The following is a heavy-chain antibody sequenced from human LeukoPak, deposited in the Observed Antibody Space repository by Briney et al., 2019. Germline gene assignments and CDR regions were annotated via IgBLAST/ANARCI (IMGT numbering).Heavy chain of an antibody. D-gene: IGHD1-26*01. J-gene: IGHJ6*02. V-gene: IGHV3-48*04. Sequence: GGSLRLSCAASGFTFSSYSMNWVRQAPGKGLEWVSYISSSSSTIYYADSVKGRFTISRDNAKNSLYLQMNSLRAEDTAVYYCARGRSLSGSSWGYYYYGMDVWGQGTTVTVSS. CDR1: GFTFSSYS. CDR3: ARGRSLSGSSWGYYYYGMDV. CDR2: ISSSSSTI.